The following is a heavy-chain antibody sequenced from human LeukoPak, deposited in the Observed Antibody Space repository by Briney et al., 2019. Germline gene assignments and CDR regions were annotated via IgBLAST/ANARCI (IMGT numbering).Heavy chain of an antibody. Sequence: SGTLSLTCAVSGGSISSSHWWSWVRQPPGKGLEWIGEIYHSGSTNYNPSLKSRVTISVDKSKNHFSLKLSSVPAADTAVYYCARAPVTTPYYFDYWGQGTLVTVSS. V-gene: IGHV4-4*02. CDR3: ARAPVTTPYYFDY. D-gene: IGHD4-17*01. CDR1: GGSISSSHW. J-gene: IGHJ4*02. CDR2: IYHSGST.